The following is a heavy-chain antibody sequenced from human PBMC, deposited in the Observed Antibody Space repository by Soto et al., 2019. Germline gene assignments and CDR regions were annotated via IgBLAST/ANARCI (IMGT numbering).Heavy chain of an antibody. D-gene: IGHD3-22*01. CDR3: ARIGDSSGYYYS. V-gene: IGHV2-26*01. CDR1: GFSLSNARMG. J-gene: IGHJ4*02. Sequence: QVTLKESGPVLVKPTETLTLTCTVSGFSLSNARMGVSWIRQPPGKALEWLAHIFSNDEKSYSTSLKSRPTLTKDTSKSQVVLTTTHRNPVHTATYYCARIGDSSGYYYSWCQGTLVTVSP. CDR2: IFSNDEK.